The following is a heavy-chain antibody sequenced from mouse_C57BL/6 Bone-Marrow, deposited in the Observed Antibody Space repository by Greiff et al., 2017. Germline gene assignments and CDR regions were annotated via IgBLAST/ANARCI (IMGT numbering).Heavy chain of an antibody. D-gene: IGHD1-1*01. V-gene: IGHV1-64*01. CDR3: ARDYYGPYWYFDV. CDR2: IHPNSGST. J-gene: IGHJ1*03. CDR1: GYTFTSYW. Sequence: QVQLQQPGAELVKPGASVKLSCKASGYTFTSYWMHWVKQRPGQGLEWIGMIHPNSGSTNYNEKFKSKATLTVDKSSSTAYMQLRSLTSEDSAVYYCARDYYGPYWYFDVWGTGTTVTVSS.